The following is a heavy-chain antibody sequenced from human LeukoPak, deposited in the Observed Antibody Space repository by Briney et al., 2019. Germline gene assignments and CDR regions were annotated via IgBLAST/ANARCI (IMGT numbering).Heavy chain of an antibody. CDR2: IYTSGST. D-gene: IGHD1-14*01. CDR3: AKENQRQGKKCFFDY. CDR1: GGSISSYY. Sequence: SETLSLTCTVSGGSISSYYWSWIRQPAGQGLEWIGRIYTSGSTNYNPSLKSRVTMSVDTSKNQFSLQLSSVTAADTAVYSCAKENQRQGKKCFFDYWGQGTLVTVSS. J-gene: IGHJ4*02. V-gene: IGHV4-4*07.